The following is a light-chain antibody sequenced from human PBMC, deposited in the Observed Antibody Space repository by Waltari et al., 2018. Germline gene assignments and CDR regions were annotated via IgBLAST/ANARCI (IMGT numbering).Light chain of an antibody. CDR3: SSYTSRSSLV. J-gene: IGLJ2*01. CDR2: DVS. V-gene: IGLV2-14*03. CDR1: NSDVGGYNY. Sequence: QSALTQPASVSGSPGQSITVSCTGANSDVGGYNYVSWYQHRPGKAPKPMIYDVSQRPSGRSNRFSGSKSGNTASLTISGLQAEDEADYYCSSYTSRSSLVFGGGTKVTVL.